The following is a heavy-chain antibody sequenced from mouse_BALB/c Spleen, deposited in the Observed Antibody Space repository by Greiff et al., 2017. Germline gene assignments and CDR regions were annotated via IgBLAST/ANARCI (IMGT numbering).Heavy chain of an antibody. V-gene: IGHV1-9*01. CDR2: ILPGSGST. Sequence: VKLMESGAELMKPGASVKISCKATGYTFSSYWIEWVKQRPGHGLEWIGEILPGSGSTNYNEKFKGKATFTADTSSNTAYMQLSSLTSEDSAVYYCARPPYGSRVFAYWGQGTLVTVSA. CDR1: GYTFSSYW. J-gene: IGHJ3*01. D-gene: IGHD1-1*01. CDR3: ARPPYGSRVFAY.